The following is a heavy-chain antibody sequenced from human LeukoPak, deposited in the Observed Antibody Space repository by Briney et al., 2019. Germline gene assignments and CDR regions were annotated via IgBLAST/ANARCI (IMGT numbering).Heavy chain of an antibody. CDR2: IYYSGST. CDR1: GGSISSYY. D-gene: IGHD3-9*01. Sequence: SETLSLTCTVSGGSISSYYWGWIRQPPGKGLEWIGSIYYSGSTYYNPSLKSRVTISVDTSKNQFSLKLSSVTAADTAVYYCARQVTISYFDYWGQGTLVTVSS. V-gene: IGHV4-39*01. J-gene: IGHJ4*02. CDR3: ARQVTISYFDY.